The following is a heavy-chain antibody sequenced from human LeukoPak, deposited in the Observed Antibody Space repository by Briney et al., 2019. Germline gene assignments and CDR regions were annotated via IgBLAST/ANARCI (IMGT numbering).Heavy chain of an antibody. J-gene: IGHJ4*02. Sequence: GRSLRLSCAASGFTFDDYAMHWVRQAPGKGLVWVSRINSDGSSTSYADSVKGRFTISRDNAKNTLYLQMNSLRAEDTAVYYCARDHYYDSSGYEYWGQGTLVTVSS. CDR1: GFTFDDYA. CDR3: ARDHYYDSSGYEY. CDR2: INSDGSST. D-gene: IGHD3-22*01. V-gene: IGHV3-74*01.